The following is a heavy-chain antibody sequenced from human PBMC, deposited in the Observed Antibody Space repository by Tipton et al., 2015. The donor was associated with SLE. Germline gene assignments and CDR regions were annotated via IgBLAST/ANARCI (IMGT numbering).Heavy chain of an antibody. CDR3: AREGAYCGGDCFDY. D-gene: IGHD2-21*01. J-gene: IGHJ4*02. CDR1: GFSFSTFA. V-gene: IGHV3-30-3*01. Sequence: LSLTCAASGFSFSTFAMHWVRQAPGKGLEWVAVISYDASNKNYADSVKGRFTISRDNHRNTLYLQMDSLRDEDTAVYYCAREGAYCGGDCFDYWGQGTLVTVSS. CDR2: ISYDASNK.